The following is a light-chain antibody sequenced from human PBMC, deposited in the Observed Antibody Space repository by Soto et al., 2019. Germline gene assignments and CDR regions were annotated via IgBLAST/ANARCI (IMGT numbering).Light chain of an antibody. CDR2: WSS. Sequence: DIVMTQSPLSLPVTPGEPASISCRSSQSLLHSNGSDYLDWYLQKPGQSPQLLNYWSSNRASGVPDRYSGRRSDTDFKMKISRREAEDVRVYYCMKAPQTPPYTFGQGTKLEIK. CDR3: MKAPQTPPYT. CDR1: QSLLHSNGSDY. V-gene: IGKV2-28*01. J-gene: IGKJ2*01.